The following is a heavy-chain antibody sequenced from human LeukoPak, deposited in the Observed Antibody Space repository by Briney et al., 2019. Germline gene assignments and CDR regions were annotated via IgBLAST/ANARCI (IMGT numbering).Heavy chain of an antibody. V-gene: IGHV4-59*08. CDR3: ARHPPTTVTTLYYYYYMDV. CDR1: GGSISSYY. J-gene: IGHJ6*03. CDR2: IYYSGST. Sequence: SETLSLTCTVSGGSISSYYWSWIRQPPGKGLEWIGYIYYSGSTNYNPSLKSRVTISVDTSKNQFSLKLSSVTAADTAVYYCARHPPTTVTTLYYYYYMDVWGKGTTVTVSS. D-gene: IGHD4-17*01.